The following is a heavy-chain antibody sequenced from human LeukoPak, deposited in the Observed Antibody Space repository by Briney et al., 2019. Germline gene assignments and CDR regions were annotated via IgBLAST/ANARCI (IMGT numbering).Heavy chain of an antibody. D-gene: IGHD2-2*01. V-gene: IGHV4-34*01. J-gene: IGHJ6*02. Sequence: SETLSLTCAVYGGSFSGYYWSWIRQPPGKGLEWIGEINHSGSTNYNPSLKSRVTISVDTSKNQFSLKLSSVTAADTAVYYCAREGEIVVVPAAKGVDVWGQGTPVTVSS. CDR2: INHSGST. CDR1: GGSFSGYY. CDR3: AREGEIVVVPAAKGVDV.